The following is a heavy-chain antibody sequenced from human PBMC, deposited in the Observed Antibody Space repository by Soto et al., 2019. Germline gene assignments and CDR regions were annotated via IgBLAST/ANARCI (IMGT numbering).Heavy chain of an antibody. CDR3: ARVRDWFDP. D-gene: IGHD3-3*01. J-gene: IGHJ5*02. CDR2: IDHSGYT. Sequence: QVQLQQWGAGLLKPSETLSLTCAVYGGSFSGYYWNWIRQPPGKGLEWIGEIDHSGYTNYNPSLMSRVTISVDTSKNQFSLRLTSVTAADTAVYYCARVRDWFDPWGQGTLVTVSS. V-gene: IGHV4-34*01. CDR1: GGSFSGYY.